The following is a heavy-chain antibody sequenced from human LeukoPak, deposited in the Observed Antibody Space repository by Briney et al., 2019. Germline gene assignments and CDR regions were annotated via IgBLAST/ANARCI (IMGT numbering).Heavy chain of an antibody. Sequence: GGSLRLSCAASGFTFSSYEMNWVRQAPGKGLEWVSYISSSGTTIYYADSVKGRFTISRDNAENSLYLQMNSLRAEDTAVYYCAREEYYYDSSGYYLLDYWGQGTLVTVSS. D-gene: IGHD3-22*01. CDR3: AREEYYYDSSGYYLLDY. CDR2: ISSSGTTI. CDR1: GFTFSSYE. J-gene: IGHJ4*02. V-gene: IGHV3-48*03.